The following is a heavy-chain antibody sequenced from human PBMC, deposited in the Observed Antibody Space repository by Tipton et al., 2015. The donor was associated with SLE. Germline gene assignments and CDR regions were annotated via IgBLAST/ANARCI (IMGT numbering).Heavy chain of an antibody. CDR1: GAPIKNNY. CDR3: ARRHYSGPFDS. CDR2: IFYSGST. D-gene: IGHD5-12*01. J-gene: IGHJ4*02. Sequence: TLSLTCTVSGAPIKNNYWTWIRQPPGKGLEWIGYIFYSGSTNLNPSLKSRVSFSIDTSKHQFSLKLNSVTAADTAVYYCARRHYSGPFDSWGQGTLVTVSS. V-gene: IGHV4-59*12.